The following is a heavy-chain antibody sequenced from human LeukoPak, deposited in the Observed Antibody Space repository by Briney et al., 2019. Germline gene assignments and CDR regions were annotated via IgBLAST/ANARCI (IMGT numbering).Heavy chain of an antibody. CDR1: GGTFSSYA. CDR2: IIPIFGTA. D-gene: IGHD2-21*02. CDR3: ARDSCGGDCYPGSYAFDI. V-gene: IGHV1-69*05. J-gene: IGHJ3*02. Sequence: ASVKVSCKASGGTFSSYAISWVRQAPGQGLEWMGGIIPIFGTANYAQKFQGRVTITTDESTNTAYVELSSLRSEDTAVYYCARDSCGGDCYPGSYAFDIWGQGTMVTVSS.